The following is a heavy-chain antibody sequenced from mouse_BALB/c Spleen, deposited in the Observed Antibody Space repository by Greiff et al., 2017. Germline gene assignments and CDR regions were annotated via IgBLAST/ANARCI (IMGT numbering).Heavy chain of an antibody. D-gene: IGHD4-1*01. CDR1: GFTFSSYA. Sequence: DVQLVESGGGLVKPGGSLKLSCAASGFTFSSYAMSWVRQTPEKRLEWVASISSGGSTYYPDSVKGRFTISRDNARNILYLQMSSLRSEDTAMYYCARGGWDDAMDYWGQGTSVTVSS. V-gene: IGHV5-6-5*01. CDR2: ISSGGST. CDR3: ARGGWDDAMDY. J-gene: IGHJ4*01.